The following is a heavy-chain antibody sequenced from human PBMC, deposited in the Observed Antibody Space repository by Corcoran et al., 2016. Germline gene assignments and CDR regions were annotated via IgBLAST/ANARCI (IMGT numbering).Heavy chain of an antibody. V-gene: IGHV1-46*01. CDR3: ARDRIEMFGVAIYYYYGMDV. CDR2: INPSGGST. CDR1: GYTFTSYY. J-gene: IGHJ6*02. Sequence: QVQLVQSGAEVKKPGASVKVSCKASGYTFTSYYMHWVRQAPGQGLEWMGIINPSGGSTSYAQKFQGRVTMTRDTSTGTVYMELSSLRSEDTAVYDCARDRIEMFGVAIYYYYGMDVWGQGTTVTVSS. D-gene: IGHD3-3*01.